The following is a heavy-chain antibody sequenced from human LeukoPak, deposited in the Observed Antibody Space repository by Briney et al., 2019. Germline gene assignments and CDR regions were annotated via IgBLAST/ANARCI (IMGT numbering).Heavy chain of an antibody. CDR1: GYTFTSYG. V-gene: IGHV1-18*01. CDR2: ISAYNGDT. D-gene: IGHD6-19*01. CDR3: ASFWGRGSYRWYSSGWYGGMDV. Sequence: ASVKVSCKASGYTFTSYGISWVRQAPGQGLEWMGWISAYNGDTNYAQKLQGRVTMTTDTSTSTAYMELRSLRSDDTAVYYCASFWGRGSYRWYSSGWYGGMDVWGQGTTVTVSS. J-gene: IGHJ6*02.